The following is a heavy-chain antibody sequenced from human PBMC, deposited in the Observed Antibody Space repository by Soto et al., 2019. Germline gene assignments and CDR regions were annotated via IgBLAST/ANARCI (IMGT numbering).Heavy chain of an antibody. D-gene: IGHD6-19*01. Sequence: PGGSLRLSCAASGFTFSNYAIHWVRQAPGKGLEWVSAISNTGGGTYYADSVKGRFTVSRDNSKNTLYLQMNSLRAEDTAVYYCAKRSVAGPTRYFDYWGQGTLVTVSS. CDR2: ISNTGGGT. J-gene: IGHJ4*02. CDR3: AKRSVAGPTRYFDY. V-gene: IGHV3-23*01. CDR1: GFTFSNYA.